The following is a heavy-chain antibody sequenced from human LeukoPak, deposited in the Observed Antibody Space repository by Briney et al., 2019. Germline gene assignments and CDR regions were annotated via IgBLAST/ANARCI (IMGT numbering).Heavy chain of an antibody. V-gene: IGHV3-30*04. CDR1: GFTFSNYA. CDR2: ISYDGSNK. J-gene: IGHJ6*02. CDR3: AKDLYVGATLGYYYYYGMDV. D-gene: IGHD1-26*01. Sequence: GGSLRLSCAVSGFTFSNYAMHWVRQAPGKGLEWVAVISYDGSNKYYADSVKGRFTISRDNSKNTLYLQMNSLRAEDTAVYYCAKDLYVGATLGYYYYYGMDVWGQGTTVTVSS.